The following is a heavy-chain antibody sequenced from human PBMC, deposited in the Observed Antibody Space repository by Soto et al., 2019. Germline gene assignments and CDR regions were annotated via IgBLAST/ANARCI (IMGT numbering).Heavy chain of an antibody. D-gene: IGHD3-3*01. Sequence: GGSLRLSCAASGFTFSSYAMHWVRQAPGKGLEWVAVISYDGSNKYYADSVKGRFTISRDNSKNTLYLQMNSLRAEDTAVYYCARAHTLGYYDFWSGYFPDYWGQGTLVTVS. CDR3: ARAHTLGYYDFWSGYFPDY. CDR2: ISYDGSNK. J-gene: IGHJ4*02. CDR1: GFTFSSYA. V-gene: IGHV3-30-3*01.